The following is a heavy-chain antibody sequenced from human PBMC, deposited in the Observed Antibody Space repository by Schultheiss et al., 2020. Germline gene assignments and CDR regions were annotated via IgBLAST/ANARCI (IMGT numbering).Heavy chain of an antibody. Sequence: SVKVSCKASGGTFSSYAISWVRQAPGQGLEWMGGIIPIFGTANYAQKFQGRVTITADESTSTAYMELSSLRSEDTAVYYCAKASGSYDGSYYYYGMDVWGGGTTVTVAS. D-gene: IGHD1-26*01. CDR2: IIPIFGTA. CDR1: GGTFSSYA. J-gene: IGHJ6*04. CDR3: AKASGSYDGSYYYYGMDV. V-gene: IGHV1-69*13.